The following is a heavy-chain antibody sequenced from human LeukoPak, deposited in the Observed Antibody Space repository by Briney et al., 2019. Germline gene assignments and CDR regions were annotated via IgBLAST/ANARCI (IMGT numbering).Heavy chain of an antibody. CDR2: INHSGST. J-gene: IGHJ4*02. V-gene: IGHV4-34*01. D-gene: IGHD2-2*01. Sequence: SETLSLTCAVYGGSFSGYYWSWIRQPPGKGLEWIGEINHSGSTNYNPSLKSRVTISVDTSKNQFSLKLSSVTAADTAVYYCARHANHCSSTSCPPSYWGQGTLVTVSS. CDR1: GGSFSGYY. CDR3: ARHANHCSSTSCPPSY.